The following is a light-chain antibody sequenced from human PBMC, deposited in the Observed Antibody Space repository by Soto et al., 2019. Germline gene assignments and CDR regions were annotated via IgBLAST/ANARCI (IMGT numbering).Light chain of an antibody. Sequence: QSALTQPASVSGSPGQSITISCTGTSSDVGYYNYVSWYQQHPGKAPNLMIYDVSNRPSGVSNRFSGSKSGNTASLTISGLQAEDEADYYCSSKGTSSTLVFGGGTKVTVL. CDR2: DVS. CDR3: SSKGTSSTLV. CDR1: SSDVGYYNY. J-gene: IGLJ2*01. V-gene: IGLV2-14*01.